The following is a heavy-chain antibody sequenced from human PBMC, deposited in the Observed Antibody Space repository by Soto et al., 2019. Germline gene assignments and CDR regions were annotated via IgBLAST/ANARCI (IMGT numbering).Heavy chain of an antibody. CDR2: ISGSGGST. CDR3: AKSGIAVAHFDY. D-gene: IGHD6-19*01. CDR1: GFTFSSYA. J-gene: IGHJ4*02. V-gene: IGHV3-23*01. Sequence: GESLKISCAASGFTFSSYAMSWVRQAPGKGLEWVSAISGSGGSTYYADSVKGRFTISRDNSKNTLYLQMNSLRAEDTAVYYCAKSGIAVAHFDYWGQGTLVTVSS.